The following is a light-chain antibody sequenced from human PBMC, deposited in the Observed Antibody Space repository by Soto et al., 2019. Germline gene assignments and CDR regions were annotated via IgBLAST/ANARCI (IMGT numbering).Light chain of an antibody. V-gene: IGLV2-18*02. J-gene: IGLJ2*01. CDR3: SSYISSITPVL. Sequence: QSALTQPPSVSGSPGQSGTISCTGASSDVGSYDRVSWYQQPPGTAPKLMIYEVSNRPSGVPDRFSGSKSGNSASLTISGLQAEDEDDYSCSSYISSITPVLFGGWTKLTFL. CDR2: EVS. CDR1: SSDVGSYDR.